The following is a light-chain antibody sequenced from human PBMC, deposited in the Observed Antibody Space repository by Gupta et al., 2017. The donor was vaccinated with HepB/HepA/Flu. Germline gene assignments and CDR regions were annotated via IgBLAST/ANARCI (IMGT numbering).Light chain of an antibody. CDR3: QQEDNSPWT. Sequence: EIVLTQSPGTLSLSPGERATLSCKASQSVTNSNLAWYQQKPGQAPRLLIYGTSSRATGIPDRFSGSGSGTEFTLTISRLEPEDFAVFYCQQEDNSPWTFGQGTRVEIK. V-gene: IGKV3-20*01. J-gene: IGKJ1*01. CDR2: GTS. CDR1: QSVTNSN.